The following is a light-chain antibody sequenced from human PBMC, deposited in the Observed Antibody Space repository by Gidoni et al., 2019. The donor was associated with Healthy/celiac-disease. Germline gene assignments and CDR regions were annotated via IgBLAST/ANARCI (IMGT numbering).Light chain of an antibody. CDR2: GAS. CDR3: QQYNNWPSWT. J-gene: IGKJ1*01. V-gene: IGKV3-15*01. CDR1: QRGSSN. Sequence: EIVMTQSPATLSVSPGERATLSCRASQRGSSNFAWYQQKPGQAPRPLIYGASTRATGIPARFSGSGSGTEFTLTISSLQAEDFAVYYCQQYNNWPSWTFGQGTKVEIK.